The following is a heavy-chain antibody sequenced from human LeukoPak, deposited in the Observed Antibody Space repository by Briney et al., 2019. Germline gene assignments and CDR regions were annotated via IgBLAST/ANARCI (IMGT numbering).Heavy chain of an antibody. CDR1: GYTFTVYY. Sequence: ASVKVSCKVSGYTFTVYYMHWVRQAPGQGLEWMGWINPNGGGTNYAQKFQGRVTMTRDTSFNTGYMELSSLRSDDTAVYYCARGAQPGNNWFDPWGQGTLVTVSS. V-gene: IGHV1-2*02. CDR2: INPNGGGT. D-gene: IGHD3-10*01. CDR3: ARGAQPGNNWFDP. J-gene: IGHJ5*02.